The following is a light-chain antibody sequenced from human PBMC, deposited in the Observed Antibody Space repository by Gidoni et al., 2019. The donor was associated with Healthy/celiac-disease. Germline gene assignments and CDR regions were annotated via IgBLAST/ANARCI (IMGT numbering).Light chain of an antibody. V-gene: IGKV3-15*01. CDR2: GAS. CDR3: QQGKT. CDR1: QSVSSN. Sequence: EIVMTQSPATLSVSPGERATLSCRASQSVSSNLAWYQQKPGQAPRLLIYGASTRATGIPARVSGSGSGTEFTLTISSLQSEDFAVYYCQQGKTFXQXTKVEIK. J-gene: IGKJ1*01.